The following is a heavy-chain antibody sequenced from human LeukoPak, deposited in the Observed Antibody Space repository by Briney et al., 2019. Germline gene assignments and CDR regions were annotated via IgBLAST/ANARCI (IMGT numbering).Heavy chain of an antibody. V-gene: IGHV3-30*03. CDR3: ARDSDDFWSGYPYYMDV. Sequence: GGSLRLSCAASGFTFSSYWMHWVRQAPGKGLEWVAVISYDGSNKYYADSVKGRFTISRDNAKNSLYLQMNSLRAEDTAVYYCARDSDDFWSGYPYYMDVWGKGTTVTVSS. J-gene: IGHJ6*03. CDR2: ISYDGSNK. CDR1: GFTFSSYW. D-gene: IGHD3-3*01.